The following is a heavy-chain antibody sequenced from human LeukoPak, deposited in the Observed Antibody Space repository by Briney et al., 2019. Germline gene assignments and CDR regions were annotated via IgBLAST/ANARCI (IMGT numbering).Heavy chain of an antibody. J-gene: IGHJ4*02. CDR1: GGSISSGGYY. V-gene: IGHV4-31*03. D-gene: IGHD3-22*01. CDR3: ARDARRYYDSSGYYRYFDY. Sequence: PSQTLSLTCTVSGGSISSGGYYWSWIRQHPGNGLEWIGYIYYGGSTYYNPSLKSRVTISVDTSKNQFSLKLSSVTAADTAVYYCARDARRYYDSSGYYRYFDYWGQGTLVTVSS. CDR2: IYYGGST.